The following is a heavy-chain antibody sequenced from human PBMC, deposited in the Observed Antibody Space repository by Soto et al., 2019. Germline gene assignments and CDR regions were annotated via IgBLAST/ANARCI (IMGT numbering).Heavy chain of an antibody. J-gene: IGHJ5*01. Sequence: EVRLLESGGGLVQPGGSLRLACTASGFTFDTHAMAWVRQAPGKGLEWVTSISATGFSKYHAASVKGRITISRDNSNNSLYLHINTLRAEDTAVYYCAMGSAFDFWSGHFVFGWFDSWGQGTQVTVSS. V-gene: IGHV3-23*01. CDR2: ISATGFSK. CDR1: GFTFDTHA. CDR3: AMGSAFDFWSGHFVFGWFDS. D-gene: IGHD3-3*01.